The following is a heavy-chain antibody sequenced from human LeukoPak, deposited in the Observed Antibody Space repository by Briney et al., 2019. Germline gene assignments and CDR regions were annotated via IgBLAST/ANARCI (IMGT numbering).Heavy chain of an antibody. CDR3: ARDGYDFWSGYWLLYGMDV. CDR1: GYTFTSYY. Sequence: ASVKVSCKASGYTFTSYYMHWVRQAPGQGLEWMGIINPSGGSTSYAQKFQGRVTMTRDTSTSTVYMELSSLRSEDTAVYYWARDGYDFWSGYWLLYGMDVWGQGTTVTVSS. CDR2: INPSGGST. V-gene: IGHV1-46*01. D-gene: IGHD3-3*01. J-gene: IGHJ6*02.